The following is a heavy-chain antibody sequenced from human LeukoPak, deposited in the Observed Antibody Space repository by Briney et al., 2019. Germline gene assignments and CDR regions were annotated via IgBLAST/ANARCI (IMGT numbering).Heavy chain of an antibody. CDR1: GFTFSTYN. CDR3: ARDDWGGIDY. J-gene: IGHJ4*02. Sequence: PGGSLSLSCAASGFTFSTYNMNWVRQAPGKGLEWVSSITSDSRYMYYADSVKGRFTISRDNAKNSLYLQMNSLRAEDTAVYYCARDDWGGIDYWGQGTLVTVSS. D-gene: IGHD7-27*01. V-gene: IGHV3-21*01. CDR2: ITSDSRYM.